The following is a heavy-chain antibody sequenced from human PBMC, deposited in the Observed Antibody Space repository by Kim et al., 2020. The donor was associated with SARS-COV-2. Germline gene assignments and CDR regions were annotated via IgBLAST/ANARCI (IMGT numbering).Heavy chain of an antibody. J-gene: IGHJ6*02. CDR1: GGTFSSYA. CDR3: ASSFNLGYCSSTSCPYYYYYGMDV. Sequence: SVKVSCKASGGTFSSYAISWVRQAPGQGLEWMGGIIPIFGTANYAQKFQGRVTITADESTSTAYMELSSLRSEDTAVYYCASSFNLGYCSSTSCPYYYYYGMDVWGQGTTVTVSS. D-gene: IGHD2-2*01. V-gene: IGHV1-69*13. CDR2: IIPIFGTA.